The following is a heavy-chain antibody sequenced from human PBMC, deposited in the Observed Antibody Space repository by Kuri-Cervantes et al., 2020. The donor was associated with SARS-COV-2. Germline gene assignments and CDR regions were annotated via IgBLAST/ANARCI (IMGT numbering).Heavy chain of an antibody. Sequence: SETLSLTCAVHGGSFSGYYWSWIRQPPGKGLEWIGEINHSGSTYYNPSLKSRVTISVDTSKNQFSLKLSSVTAADTAVYYCARAKSGGVPYYFDYWGQGTLVTVSS. V-gene: IGHV4-34*01. CDR3: ARAKSGGVPYYFDY. D-gene: IGHD3-3*01. CDR1: GGSFSGYY. J-gene: IGHJ4*02. CDR2: INHSGST.